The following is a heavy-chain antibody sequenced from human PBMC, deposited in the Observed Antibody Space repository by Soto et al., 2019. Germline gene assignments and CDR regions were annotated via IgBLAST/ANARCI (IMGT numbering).Heavy chain of an antibody. CDR3: AGFVVSASRNNDFGY. D-gene: IGHD2-15*01. V-gene: IGHV4-39*01. CDR1: GISVSTSDYY. Sequence: PSWTLSHSCPGYGISVSTSDYYWGWVRQPRGKGVAWIGNSYYSGSTFYNPSIRSGVTLSVDSSKNQFSLRLNSVTVAETAVGFFAGFVVSASRNNDFGYWGQGTRVTVSS. CDR2: SYYSGST. J-gene: IGHJ4*02.